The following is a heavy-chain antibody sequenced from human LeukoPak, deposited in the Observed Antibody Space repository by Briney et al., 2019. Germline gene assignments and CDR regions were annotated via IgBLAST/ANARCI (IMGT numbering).Heavy chain of an antibody. CDR3: ARGPPARAGLETNDQFDY. J-gene: IGHJ4*02. D-gene: IGHD2-2*01. CDR1: GFTFSSYA. Sequence: GGSLRLSCAASGFTFSSYAMHWVRQAPGKGLEWVAVISYAGSNKYYADSVKGRFTISRDNSKNTLYLQMNSLRAEDTAVYYCARGPPARAGLETNDQFDYWGQGTLVTVSS. CDR2: ISYAGSNK. V-gene: IGHV3-30*01.